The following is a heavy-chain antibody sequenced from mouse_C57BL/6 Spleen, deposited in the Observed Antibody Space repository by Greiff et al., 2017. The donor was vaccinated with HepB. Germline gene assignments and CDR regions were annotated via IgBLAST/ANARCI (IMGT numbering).Heavy chain of an antibody. CDR2: INPYNGDT. D-gene: IGHD2-3*01. Sequence: VQLQQSGPELVKPGASVKISCKASGYSFTGYFMNWVMQSHGKSLEWIGRINPYNGDTFYNQKFKGKATLTVDKSSSTAHMELRSLTSEDSAVYYCAARLLGDGYFWYFGGWGTGTTAIDSS. V-gene: IGHV1-20*01. CDR1: GYSFTGYF. J-gene: IGHJ1*03. CDR3: AARLLGDGYFWYFGG.